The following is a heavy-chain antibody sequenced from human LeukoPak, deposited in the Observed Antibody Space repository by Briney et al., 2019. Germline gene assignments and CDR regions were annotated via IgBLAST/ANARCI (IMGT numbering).Heavy chain of an antibody. J-gene: IGHJ4*02. Sequence: GGSLRLSCAASGLIFSRYGMSWVRQAPGKGLEWVSGISGSGGSTYYADSVKGRFTISRDNAKNSLYLQMNSLRAEDTALYYCATVRIYYDSSGYYYYFDYWGQGTLVTVSS. CDR2: ISGSGGST. D-gene: IGHD3-22*01. CDR1: GLIFSRYG. CDR3: ATVRIYYDSSGYYYYFDY. V-gene: IGHV3-23*01.